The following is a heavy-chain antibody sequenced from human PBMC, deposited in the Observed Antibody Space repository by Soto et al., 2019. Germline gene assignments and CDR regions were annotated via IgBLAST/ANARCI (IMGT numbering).Heavy chain of an antibody. CDR3: ARGVGSGTYYNQYNWFDP. V-gene: IGHV1-18*01. D-gene: IGHD3-10*01. Sequence: QVQLVQSGAEVKKPGASVKVSCKASGYTFTNYGISWVRQAPGQGLELMGWINTYNGNTNHTQKLQGRVTMTTDTSTSTAYMELRSLRSDDTAVYYCARGVGSGTYYNQYNWFDPWGQGTLVTVSS. CDR2: INTYNGNT. J-gene: IGHJ5*02. CDR1: GYTFTNYG.